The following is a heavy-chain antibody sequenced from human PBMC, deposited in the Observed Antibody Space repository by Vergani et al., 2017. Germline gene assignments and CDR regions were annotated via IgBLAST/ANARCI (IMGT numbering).Heavy chain of an antibody. Sequence: QVQLVQSGAEVKKPGSSVKVSCKASGGTFSSYAISWVRPAPGQGLEWMGGIIPIFGTANYAQKFQGRVTITADESTSTAYMELSSLRSEDTAVYYCASGLDIVVVPAAITRYYYYMDVWGKGTTVTVSS. D-gene: IGHD2-2*03. CDR1: GGTFSSYA. V-gene: IGHV1-69*01. CDR2: IIPIFGTA. CDR3: ASGLDIVVVPAAITRYYYYMDV. J-gene: IGHJ6*03.